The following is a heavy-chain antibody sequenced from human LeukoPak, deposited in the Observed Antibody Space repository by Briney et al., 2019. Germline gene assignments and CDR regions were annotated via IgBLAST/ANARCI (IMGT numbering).Heavy chain of an antibody. D-gene: IGHD3-10*01. CDR2: ISWDGGST. J-gene: IGHJ5*02. CDR3: ARPRFGGPNWFDP. V-gene: IGHV3-43D*03. CDR1: GFTFDDYA. Sequence: GGSLRLSCAASGFTFDDYAMHWVRQAPGKGLEWVSLISWDGGSTYYADSVKGRFTISRDNSKNSLYLQMNSLRAEDTAVYYCARPRFGGPNWFDPWGQGTLVTVSS.